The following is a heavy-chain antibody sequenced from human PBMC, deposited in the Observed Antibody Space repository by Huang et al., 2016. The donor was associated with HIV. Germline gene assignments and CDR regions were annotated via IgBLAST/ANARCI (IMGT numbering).Heavy chain of an antibody. Sequence: QVRLVQSGTEVRKPGASVKVSCEASGYSFGSYDINWVRQATGQGLEWMGGRNHKGGNTGYAQQFQDRVIMTRNTSISTAYLELTSLRSEDTAKYCCVRGWYISALPYFDYWGQGTLVTVSS. J-gene: IGHJ4*02. CDR2: RNHKGGNT. CDR1: GYSFGSYD. D-gene: IGHD1-20*01. V-gene: IGHV1-8*01. CDR3: VRGWYISALPYFDY.